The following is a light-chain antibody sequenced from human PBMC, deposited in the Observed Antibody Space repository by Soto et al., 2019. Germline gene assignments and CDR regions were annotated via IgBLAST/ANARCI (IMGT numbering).Light chain of an antibody. CDR1: QSISSW. CDR3: QQYNSYQWT. V-gene: IGKV1-5*01. Sequence: GDRVTITCRASQSISSWLAWYQQKPGKAPNLLIYDASNLESGVPSRFSGSGSGTEFTLTISSLQPDDFATYYCQQYNSYQWTFGQGTKV. J-gene: IGKJ1*01. CDR2: DAS.